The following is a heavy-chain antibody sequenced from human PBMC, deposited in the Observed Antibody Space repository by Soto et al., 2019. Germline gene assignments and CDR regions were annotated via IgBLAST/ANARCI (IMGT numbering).Heavy chain of an antibody. CDR1: GFTFSNAW. CDR3: TTDWSDFWSAFFEDY. V-gene: IGHV3-15*01. CDR2: IKSKTDGGTT. D-gene: IGHD3-3*01. Sequence: PGGSLRLSCAASGFTFSNAWMSWVRQAPGKGLEWVGRIKSKTDGGTTDYAAPVKGRFTISRDDSKNTLYLQMNSLKTEDTAVYXCTTDWSDFWSAFFEDYWGQGTLVTVSS. J-gene: IGHJ4*02.